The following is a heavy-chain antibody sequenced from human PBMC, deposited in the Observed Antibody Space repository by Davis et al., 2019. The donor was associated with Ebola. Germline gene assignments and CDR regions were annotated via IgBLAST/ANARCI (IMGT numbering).Heavy chain of an antibody. V-gene: IGHV4-4*02. CDR3: ARDGGGYRYGYYYYGMDV. CDR1: GGSISSSNW. D-gene: IGHD5-18*01. J-gene: IGHJ6*02. CDR2: IYYSGST. Sequence: MPSETLSLTCAVSGGSISSSNWWSWVRQPPGQGLEWIGYIYYSGSTNYNPSLKSRVTISVDTSKNQFSLKLSSVTAADTAVYYCARDGGGYRYGYYYYGMDVWGQGTTVTVSS.